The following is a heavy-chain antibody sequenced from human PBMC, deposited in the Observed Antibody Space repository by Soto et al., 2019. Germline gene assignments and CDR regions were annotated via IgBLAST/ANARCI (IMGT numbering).Heavy chain of an antibody. CDR1: GYSFSSYW. CDR2: IDPSDSYT. J-gene: IGHJ3*02. V-gene: IGHV5-10-1*01. CDR3: ARPMILGATTDSAFDI. D-gene: IGHD1-26*01. Sequence: GESLKISCKGSGYSFSSYWLGWVRQMPGTGLEWMGRIDPSDSYTNYSPSFQGHVTISADKSISTAYLQWSSLKASDTAMYYCARPMILGATTDSAFDIWGQGTMVTVSS.